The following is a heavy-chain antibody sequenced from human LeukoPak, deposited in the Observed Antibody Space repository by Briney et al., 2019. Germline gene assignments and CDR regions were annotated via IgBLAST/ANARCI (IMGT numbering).Heavy chain of an antibody. V-gene: IGHV1-2*06. D-gene: IGHD4-23*01. CDR3: AGDRVATAKSTVAIDY. J-gene: IGHJ4*02. CDR1: GYTFTGYY. CDR2: INPNSGGT. Sequence: ASVKVSCKASGYTFTGYYMHWVRQAPGQGLEWMGRINPNSGGTNYAQKFQGRVTMTRDTSISTAYMELSRLRSDDTAVYYCAGDRVATAKSTVAIDYWGQGTLITVSS.